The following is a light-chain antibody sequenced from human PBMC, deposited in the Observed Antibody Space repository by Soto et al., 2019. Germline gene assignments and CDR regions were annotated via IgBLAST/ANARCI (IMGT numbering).Light chain of an antibody. CDR2: DVT. Sequence: QSALTQPPSVSGSPGQSVTNSCTGTSSDVGTYNRVSWYQQPPGTAPKLMIYDVTNRPSGVPDRFSGSKSGNTASLTISGLQAEDEADYYCSSYSSSSSPVVFGGGTKLTVL. J-gene: IGLJ2*01. V-gene: IGLV2-18*02. CDR3: SSYSSSSSPVV. CDR1: SSDVGTYNR.